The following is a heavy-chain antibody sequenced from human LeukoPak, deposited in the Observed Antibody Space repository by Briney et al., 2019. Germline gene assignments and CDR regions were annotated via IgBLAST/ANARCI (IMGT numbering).Heavy chain of an antibody. J-gene: IGHJ6*03. CDR2: ISYDGSNK. CDR3: ARDRFRLGPYYMDV. CDR1: GFTFSSYA. D-gene: IGHD2-21*01. Sequence: PGGSLRLSCAASGFTFSSYAMHWVRQAPGKGLEWVAVISYDGSNKYYADSVKGRFTISRDNSKNTLYLQMNSLRAEDTAVYYCARDRFRLGPYYMDVWGKGTTVTVSS. V-gene: IGHV3-30-3*01.